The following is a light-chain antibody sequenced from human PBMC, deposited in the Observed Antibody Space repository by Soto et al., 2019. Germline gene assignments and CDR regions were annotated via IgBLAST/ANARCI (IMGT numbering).Light chain of an antibody. CDR3: SSHSNITPYV. CDR2: DVT. V-gene: IGLV2-14*01. CDR1: SRDVGAYNY. Sequence: QSALTQPASVSGSPGQSITISCTGTSRDVGAYNYVSWYQQHPGKAPKLMVYDVTNRPSGVSDRFSGSKSGNTASLTISGLQAEDVADYFCSSHSNITPYVFGTGTKLTVL. J-gene: IGLJ1*01.